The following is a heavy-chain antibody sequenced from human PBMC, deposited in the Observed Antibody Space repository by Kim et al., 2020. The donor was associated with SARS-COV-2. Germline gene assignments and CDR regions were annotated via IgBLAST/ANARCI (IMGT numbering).Heavy chain of an antibody. Sequence: GGSLRLSCAASGFTLGDYAMHWVRQAPGKGLEWVSGISWNSGSIGYADSVKGRFTISRDNAKNSLYLQMNSLRAEDTALYYCAKDFYYYDSSGTGDYWGQGTLVTVSS. CDR2: ISWNSGSI. J-gene: IGHJ4*02. CDR1: GFTLGDYA. D-gene: IGHD3-22*01. V-gene: IGHV3-9*01. CDR3: AKDFYYYDSSGTGDY.